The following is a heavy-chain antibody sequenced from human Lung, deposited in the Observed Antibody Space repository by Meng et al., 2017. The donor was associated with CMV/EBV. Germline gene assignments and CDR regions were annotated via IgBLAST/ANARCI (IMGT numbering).Heavy chain of an antibody. V-gene: IGHV3-21*01. Sequence: GESLKISCSASGFTFSSYSMNWVRQAPGKGLEWVSSISSSSSYIYYADSVKGRFTISRDNAKNSLYLQMNSLRAEDTAVYYCARDSSSSYYYYGMDVWGQGNTVTVSS. D-gene: IGHD6-6*01. CDR2: ISSSSSYI. CDR1: GFTFSSYS. J-gene: IGHJ6*02. CDR3: ARDSSSSYYYYGMDV.